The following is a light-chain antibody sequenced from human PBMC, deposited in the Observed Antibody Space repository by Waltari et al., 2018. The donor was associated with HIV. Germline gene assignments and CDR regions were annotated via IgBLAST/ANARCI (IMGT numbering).Light chain of an antibody. CDR2: EVT. J-gene: IGLJ1*01. CDR3: CSYAGSPYV. Sequence: HSALTQPASVSGSPGQSITISCTGASSDVGNYNLVSWYQQHPCKAPKPIIYEVTKRPSGISNRFSGSKSGNTASLTISGLQAEDEADYYCCSYAGSPYVLGSGTKVTVL. V-gene: IGLV2-23*02. CDR1: SSDVGNYNL.